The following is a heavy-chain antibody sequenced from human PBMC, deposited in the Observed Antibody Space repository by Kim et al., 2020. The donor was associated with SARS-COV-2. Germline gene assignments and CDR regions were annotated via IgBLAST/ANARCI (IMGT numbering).Heavy chain of an antibody. D-gene: IGHD2-15*01. J-gene: IGHJ6*02. CDR3: ATSVVADLGGMDV. V-gene: IGHV1-69*01. Sequence: YAQKSQGRVTITAAESTSTAYMELSSLRSEDTAVYYCATSVVADLGGMDVWGQGTTVTVSS.